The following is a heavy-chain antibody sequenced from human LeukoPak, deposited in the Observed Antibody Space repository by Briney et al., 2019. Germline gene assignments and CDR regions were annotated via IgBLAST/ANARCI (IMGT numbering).Heavy chain of an antibody. V-gene: IGHV3-23*01. CDR1: GFTFSNYG. CDR2: ISGTGGST. CDR3: ARVWRGNYYDY. J-gene: IGHJ4*02. D-gene: IGHD1-1*01. Sequence: GGSLRLSCAASGFTFSNYGMSWVRQAPGKGLEWISAISGTGGSTYYADSVKGRFTISRDNSKNTLYLQMNSLRAEDTAIYYCARVWRGNYYDYWGQGTLVTVSS.